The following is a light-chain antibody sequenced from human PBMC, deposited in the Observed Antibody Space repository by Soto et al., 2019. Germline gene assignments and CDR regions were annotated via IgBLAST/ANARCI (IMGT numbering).Light chain of an antibody. CDR2: EGS. V-gene: IGLV2-14*02. CDR1: SSDVGSYNL. CDR3: SSYTSGRDVYV. Sequence: QSVLTQPASVSGSPGQSITISCTGTSSDVGSYNLVSWYQQHPGKAPKLMIYEGSKRPSGVSNRFSGSKSGNTASLTISGLQADDEADYYCSSYTSGRDVYVFGGGTKVTVL. J-gene: IGLJ1*01.